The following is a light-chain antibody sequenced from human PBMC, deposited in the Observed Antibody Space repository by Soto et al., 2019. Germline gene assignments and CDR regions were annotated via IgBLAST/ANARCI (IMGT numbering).Light chain of an antibody. CDR2: AAS. J-gene: IGKJ1*01. CDR3: LHHNFDKWT. Sequence: IQMTQSPAAMSASVGDSVTITCRASQGISDSLAWFQQTQGKAPKRXIYAASRLQSGVPSRFSRSGAGTDCTRTINTLEPEDVETYYCLHHNFDKWTFGQGTKVDIK. V-gene: IGKV1-17*03. CDR1: QGISDS.